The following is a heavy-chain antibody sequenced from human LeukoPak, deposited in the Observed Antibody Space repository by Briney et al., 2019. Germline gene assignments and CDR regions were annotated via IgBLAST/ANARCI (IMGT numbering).Heavy chain of an antibody. CDR2: IYNSGNT. CDR3: ARKADCGDDCNFFDY. Sequence: PSETLSLTYSVSGGSISSYYWSWIRQPPGKGLEWIGYIYNSGNTNYNPSLRSRVTISVDTSKSQFSLKVRSVTAADTAVYYCARKADCGDDCNFFDYWGQGTLVTVSS. J-gene: IGHJ4*02. V-gene: IGHV4-59*01. D-gene: IGHD2-21*02. CDR1: GGSISSYY.